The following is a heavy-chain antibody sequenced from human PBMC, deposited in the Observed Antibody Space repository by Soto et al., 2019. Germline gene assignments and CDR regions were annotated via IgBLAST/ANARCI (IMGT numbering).Heavy chain of an antibody. D-gene: IGHD6-13*01. J-gene: IGHJ5*02. CDR1: GGSISSGGYS. Sequence: QLQLQESGSVLVKPSQTLSLTCAVSGGSISSGGYSWSWIRQPPGKGLEWIGYIYHSGSTYYNPSLKSRVTISVDRSKNQFSLKLSSVTAADTAVYYCARAYSSIPPPGFDHWGQGTLVTVSS. CDR2: IYHSGST. V-gene: IGHV4-30-2*01. CDR3: ARAYSSIPPPGFDH.